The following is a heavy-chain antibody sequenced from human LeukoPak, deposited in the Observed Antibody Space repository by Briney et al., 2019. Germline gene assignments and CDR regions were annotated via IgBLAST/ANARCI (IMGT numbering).Heavy chain of an antibody. CDR1: GGSISSGDYY. Sequence: SETLSLTCTVSGGSISSGDYYWSWIRQPPGKGLEWIGYIYYSGSTYYNPSLKSRVTISVDTSKNQFSLKLSSVTAADTAVYYCARLTGGAVADYFDYWGQGTLVTVSS. CDR2: IYYSGST. J-gene: IGHJ4*02. CDR3: ARLTGGAVADYFDY. D-gene: IGHD6-19*01. V-gene: IGHV4-30-4*01.